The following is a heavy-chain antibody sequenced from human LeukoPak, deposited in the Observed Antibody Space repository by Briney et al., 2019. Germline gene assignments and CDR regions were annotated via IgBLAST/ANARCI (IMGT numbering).Heavy chain of an antibody. J-gene: IGHJ4*02. V-gene: IGHV4-39*01. Sequence: SETLSLTCTVSGVSISSSNSYCGWIRQPPGKGLEWFVSIYYTGNTYYNASLKSRVTISLDTSKNQISLRLTSVTATDTAIYYCAGQTGSGLFILPGGQGTLVTVSS. CDR1: GVSISSSNSY. CDR2: IYYTGNT. CDR3: AGQTGSGLFILP. D-gene: IGHD3/OR15-3a*01.